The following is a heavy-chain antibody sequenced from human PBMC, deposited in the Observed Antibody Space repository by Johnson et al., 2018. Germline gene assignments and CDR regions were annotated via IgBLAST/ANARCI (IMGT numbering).Heavy chain of an antibody. D-gene: IGHD3-3*02. Sequence: QVQLVQSGAEVKMPGASVKVSCKASGYTFSNPGITWVRQAPGQGLEWMGWISTNRGNPKYSEKFQDRVTLTTETSTETAYMELRRLKSDDTAVYYCARDLFSISYYGNWGQGTLIIVSS. CDR2: ISTNRGNP. J-gene: IGHJ4*02. CDR1: GYTFSNPG. CDR3: ARDLFSISYYGN. V-gene: IGHV1-18*01.